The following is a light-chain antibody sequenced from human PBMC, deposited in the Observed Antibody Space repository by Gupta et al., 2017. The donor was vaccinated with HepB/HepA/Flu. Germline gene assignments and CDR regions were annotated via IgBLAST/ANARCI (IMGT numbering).Light chain of an antibody. Sequence: QVVLTQSPSASASLGASVKLICTLSSRHSTYTIAWHQQQPEKGPRYLMKLNSDGSHTTGVGIPDRFSGSSSGAERYLTISSLQSEDEADYYCQTWGTGFQVFGGGTKLTVL. CDR2: LNSDGSH. CDR3: QTWGTGFQV. V-gene: IGLV4-69*01. CDR1: SRHSTYT. J-gene: IGLJ3*02.